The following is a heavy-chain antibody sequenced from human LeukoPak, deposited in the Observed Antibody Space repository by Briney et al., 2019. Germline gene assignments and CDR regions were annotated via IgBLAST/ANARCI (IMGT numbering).Heavy chain of an antibody. J-gene: IGHJ4*02. D-gene: IGHD3-10*01. V-gene: IGHV3-33*01. CDR1: GFTFSSNG. Sequence: GGSLRLSCAASGFTFSSNGMLWVRQAPGKGLEWVALIWYDGTNKYYADSVKGRFTISRDNSRNTLYLQMNSLRAEDTAVYYCARLRGVNIDYWGQGTLVTVSS. CDR2: IWYDGTNK. CDR3: ARLRGVNIDY.